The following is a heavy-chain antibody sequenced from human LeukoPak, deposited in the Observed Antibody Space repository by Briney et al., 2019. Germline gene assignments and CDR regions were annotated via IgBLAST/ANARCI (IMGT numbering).Heavy chain of an antibody. D-gene: IGHD3-9*01. J-gene: IGHJ4*02. V-gene: IGHV4-59*12. CDR1: GGSISSYY. CDR3: ARYHQGFDDY. CDR2: IYYSGST. Sequence: SETLSLTCTVSGGSISSYYWSWIRQPPGKGLEWIGYIYYSGSTNYNPSLKSRVTISLDTSKNQFSLRLSSVTAADTAVYYCARYHQGFDDYWGQGILVTVSS.